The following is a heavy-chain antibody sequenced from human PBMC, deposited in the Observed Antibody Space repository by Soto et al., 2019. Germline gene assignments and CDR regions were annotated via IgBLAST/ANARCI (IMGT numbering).Heavy chain of an antibody. J-gene: IGHJ5*02. CDR2: ISHDGSKK. D-gene: IGHD3-3*01. V-gene: IGHV3-30*18. CDR3: AKDKGPYYDFWSGQRWFDP. Sequence: PGGSLRLSCAASGFTFSTHGMHWVRQAPGKGPEWVAVISHDGSKKYYVESVEGRFSISRDNSKSIVHLQMNNVRTEDTAAYYCAKDKGPYYDFWSGQRWFDPWGQGTLVTVSS. CDR1: GFTFSTHG.